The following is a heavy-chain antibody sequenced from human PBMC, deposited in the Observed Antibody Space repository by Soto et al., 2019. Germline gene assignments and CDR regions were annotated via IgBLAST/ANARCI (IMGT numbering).Heavy chain of an antibody. Sequence: SETLSLTCTVSGGSISSYYRSWIRQPPGKGLEWIGYIYYSGSTNYNPSLKSRVTISVDTSKNQFSLKLSSVTAADTAVYYCARQGYCTNGVCYLFDYWGQGTLVTVSS. D-gene: IGHD2-8*01. CDR2: IYYSGST. V-gene: IGHV4-59*08. CDR3: ARQGYCTNGVCYLFDY. CDR1: GGSISSYY. J-gene: IGHJ4*02.